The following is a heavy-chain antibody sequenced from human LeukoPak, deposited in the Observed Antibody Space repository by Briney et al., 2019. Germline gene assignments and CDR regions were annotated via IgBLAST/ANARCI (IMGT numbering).Heavy chain of an antibody. J-gene: IGHJ4*02. CDR3: ASGLRAVWIQLSGPDY. CDR1: GFSVSSIY. D-gene: IGHD5-18*01. CDR2: IYSAGST. Sequence: GGSLRLSCAASGFSVSSIYMCWVRQAPGKGLEWVSLIYSAGSTYYADSVKGRFTISRDNSKNTLYLHMNNLRVEDTAVYYCASGLRAVWIQLSGPDYWGQGALVTVS. V-gene: IGHV3-53*01.